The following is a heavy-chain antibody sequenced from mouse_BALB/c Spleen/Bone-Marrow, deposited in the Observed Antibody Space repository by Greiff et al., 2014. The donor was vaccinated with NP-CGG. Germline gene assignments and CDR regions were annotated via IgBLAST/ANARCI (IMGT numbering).Heavy chain of an antibody. Sequence: VQLQQSGPELVKPGASVKISCKASGYTFTDYNMHWVKQSHGKSLEWIGYIHPYNGGTGYNQKFKSKATLTVDNSSSTAYMELRSLTSEDSAVYYCARRFITTAAWFAYWGQGTLVTVSA. CDR1: GYTFTDYN. V-gene: IGHV1S29*02. J-gene: IGHJ3*01. D-gene: IGHD1-2*01. CDR2: IHPYNGGT. CDR3: ARRFITTAAWFAY.